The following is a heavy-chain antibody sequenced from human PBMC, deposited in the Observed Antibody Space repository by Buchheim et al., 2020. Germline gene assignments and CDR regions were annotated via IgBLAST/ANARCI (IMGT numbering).Heavy chain of an antibody. CDR3: VREREMTILNVIFDS. CDR2: IKEDGSVK. D-gene: IGHD5-24*01. CDR1: GFTFSSYW. J-gene: IGHJ4*02. V-gene: IGHV3-7*01. Sequence: EVQVVESGGGLVQPGGSLRLSCAASGFTFSSYWMSWVRQAPGKGLEWVASIKEDGSVKLYVDSVRGRFTISRDNAKSSLYLQMNSLRADDAALYYCVREREMTILNVIFDSWGQGTL.